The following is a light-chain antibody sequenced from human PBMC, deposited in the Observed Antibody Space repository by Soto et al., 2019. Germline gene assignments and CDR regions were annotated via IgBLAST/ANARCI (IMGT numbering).Light chain of an antibody. Sequence: DIQMTQSPSSLSASVGERVTITCRASQGIRSDVVWYQQKPGQAPKRLIYAASRLQSGVPSRFSDSGFGTQFTLTITSLQPEDFVTYYCLQHNTYPFTFGQGTRLEI. J-gene: IGKJ2*01. CDR1: QGIRSD. CDR3: LQHNTYPFT. CDR2: AAS. V-gene: IGKV1-17*01.